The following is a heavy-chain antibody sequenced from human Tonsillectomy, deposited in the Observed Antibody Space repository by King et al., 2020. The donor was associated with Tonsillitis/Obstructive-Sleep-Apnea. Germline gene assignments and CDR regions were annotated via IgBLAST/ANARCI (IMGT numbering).Heavy chain of an antibody. CDR1: AFTFSTYA. CDR2: ITYGGNNK. Sequence: VQLVESGGGVVQPGRSLRLSCAASAFTFSTYAMNWVRQTPGKGLEWVAVITYGGNNKYYVDSVKGRFTITRDNSKNTVNLQLNSLRAEDTAVYYCARDEVSSDCTNIRCYLGVHDYWGQGTLVTVSS. D-gene: IGHD2-2*01. CDR3: ARDEVSSDCTNIRCYLGVHDY. V-gene: IGHV3-30*04. J-gene: IGHJ4*02.